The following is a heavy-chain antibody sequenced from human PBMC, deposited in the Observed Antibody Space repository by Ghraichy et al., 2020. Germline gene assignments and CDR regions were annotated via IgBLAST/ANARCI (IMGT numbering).Heavy chain of an antibody. D-gene: IGHD5-12*01. CDR1: GFTFSSYG. CDR2: IGYDGRNK. CDR3: AREGGHSGYDVDY. Sequence: GGSLRLSCAASGFTFSSYGMHWVRQAPGKGLEWVAVIGYDGRNKFYADSVKGRFTVARDNSKNTLYLQMNSLRAEDTAVYYCAREGGHSGYDVDYWGQGTLVTVSS. V-gene: IGHV3-33*01. J-gene: IGHJ4*02.